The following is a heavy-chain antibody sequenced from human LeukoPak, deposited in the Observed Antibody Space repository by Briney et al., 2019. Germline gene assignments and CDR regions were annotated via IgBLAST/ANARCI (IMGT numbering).Heavy chain of an antibody. CDR1: GFTFSSYS. D-gene: IGHD6-6*01. CDR2: ISSSSSYI. J-gene: IGHJ6*02. CDR3: ARIAGGSSSLYGMDV. Sequence: GGSLRLSCAASGFTFSSYSMNWVRQAPGKGLEWVSSISSSSSYIYYADSVKGRFTISRDNAKNSLYLQMNSLRAEDTAVCYCARIAGGSSSLYGMDVWGQGTTVTVSS. V-gene: IGHV3-21*01.